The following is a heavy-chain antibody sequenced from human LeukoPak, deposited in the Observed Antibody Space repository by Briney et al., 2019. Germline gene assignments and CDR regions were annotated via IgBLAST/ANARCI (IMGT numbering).Heavy chain of an antibody. Sequence: ASVKVSCKVSGYTLTDLSIHWVRQTPGKGLDWMGGFDPEEGKSFYAQNFQGRVTMTVDTSTDTAYMELSSLRSEDTAVYYCARDSGVVVVVAQGWFDPWGQGTLVTVSS. V-gene: IGHV1-24*01. CDR2: FDPEEGKS. CDR3: ARDSGVVVVVAQGWFDP. J-gene: IGHJ5*02. CDR1: GYTLTDLS. D-gene: IGHD2-15*01.